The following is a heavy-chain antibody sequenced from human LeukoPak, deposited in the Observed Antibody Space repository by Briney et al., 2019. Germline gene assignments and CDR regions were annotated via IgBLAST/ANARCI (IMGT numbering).Heavy chain of an antibody. Sequence: SETLSLTCTVSGGSITNYYWTWIRQPPGKGLEWIGYIHYSGSTNYNPSLKSRVTMSVDTSKNQFSLKLSSVTAADTAVYYCARDLPLRFLEWFLDYWGQGTLVTVSS. CDR3: ARDLPLRFLEWFLDY. J-gene: IGHJ4*02. V-gene: IGHV4-59*12. CDR1: GGSITNYY. D-gene: IGHD3-3*01. CDR2: IHYSGST.